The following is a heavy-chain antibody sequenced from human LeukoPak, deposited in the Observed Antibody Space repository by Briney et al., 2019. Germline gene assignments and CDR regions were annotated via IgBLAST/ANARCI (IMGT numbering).Heavy chain of an antibody. V-gene: IGHV4-4*08. CDR3: AKGRNWFGP. CDR1: GDSFSGHY. CDR2: IYTAGTT. J-gene: IGHJ5*02. Sequence: SETLSLTCSVSGDSFSGHYWTWIRQTPGEGLQWIGYIYTAGTTKYNPSFKSRATISIDMSQNQFSLTLDSVAAADTAVYFCAKGRNWFGPWGQGTLVTVSS.